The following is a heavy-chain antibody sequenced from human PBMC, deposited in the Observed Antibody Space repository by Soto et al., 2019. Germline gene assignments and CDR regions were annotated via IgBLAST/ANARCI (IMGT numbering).Heavy chain of an antibody. CDR1: GFTFSSYA. V-gene: IGHV3-23*01. J-gene: IGHJ5*02. CDR3: ASSRVGSYYDILTGYYPINWFDP. Sequence: GGSLRLSCAASGFTFSSYAMSWVRQAPGKGLEWVSAISGSGGSTYYADSVKGRFTISRDNSKNTLYLQMNSLRAEDTAVYYCASSRVGSYYDILTGYYPINWFDPWGQGTLVTVSS. D-gene: IGHD3-9*01. CDR2: ISGSGGST.